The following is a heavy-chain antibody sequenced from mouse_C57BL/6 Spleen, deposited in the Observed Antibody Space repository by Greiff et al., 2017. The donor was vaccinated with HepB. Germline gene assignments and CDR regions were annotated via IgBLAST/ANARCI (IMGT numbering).Heavy chain of an antibody. CDR2: IRSKSNNYAT. Sequence: EVKLMESGGGLVQPKGSLKLSCAASGFSFNTYAMNWVRQAPGKGLEWVARIRSKSNNYATYYADSVKDRFTISRDDSESMLYLQMNNLKTEDTAMYYCVRPDYYGSDWFAYWGQGTLVTVSA. J-gene: IGHJ3*01. V-gene: IGHV10-1*01. CDR3: VRPDYYGSDWFAY. D-gene: IGHD1-1*01. CDR1: GFSFNTYA.